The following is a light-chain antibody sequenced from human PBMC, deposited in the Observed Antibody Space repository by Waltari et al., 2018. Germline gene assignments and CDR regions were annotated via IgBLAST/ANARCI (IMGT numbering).Light chain of an antibody. CDR1: QSLLYTSNNKNY. J-gene: IGKJ5*01. CDR3: QQYFNTPLV. V-gene: IGKV4-1*01. CDR2: WAS. Sequence: VMTQSPDSLAVSLGERATIHCKSSQSLLYTSNNKNYLAWYQQKPGQPPQLLISWASTRDSGVPGRFSGSGSGTDFSLTINNLQAEDVAVYYCQQYFNTPLVFGQGTRLE.